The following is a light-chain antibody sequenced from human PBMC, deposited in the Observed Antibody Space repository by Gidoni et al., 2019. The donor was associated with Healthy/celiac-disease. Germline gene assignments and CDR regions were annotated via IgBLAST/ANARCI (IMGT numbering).Light chain of an antibody. V-gene: IGKV4-1*01. CDR3: QQYYSTPLT. Sequence: DIVLTQSPDYLAVSLGERATINCKFSQSVLYSLNNQNYVAWYQQKPGQPPKLLIYWASTREPGVPERFSGSGSGTDFTLTISCLQAEDVAVYYCQQYYSTPLTFGEGTKVKIK. CDR1: QSVLYSLNNQNY. J-gene: IGKJ4*01. CDR2: WAS.